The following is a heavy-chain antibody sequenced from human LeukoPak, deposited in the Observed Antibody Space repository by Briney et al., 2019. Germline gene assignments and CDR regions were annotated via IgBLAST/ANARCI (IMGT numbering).Heavy chain of an antibody. J-gene: IGHJ4*02. CDR2: IKQEGSEK. Sequence: PGGSLRLSCAASGFTFSSYWMSWVRQAPGKGLEWVANIKQEGSEKYYVDSVKGRFTISRDNAKNSLYLQMNSLRAEGTAVYYCARDKSYGDSSDYWGQGTLVTVSS. D-gene: IGHD4-17*01. V-gene: IGHV3-7*01. CDR1: GFTFSSYW. CDR3: ARDKSYGDSSDY.